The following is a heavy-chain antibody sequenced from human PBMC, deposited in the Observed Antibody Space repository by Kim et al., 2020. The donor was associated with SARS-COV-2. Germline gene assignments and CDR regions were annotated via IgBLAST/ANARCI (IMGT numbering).Heavy chain of an antibody. CDR1: VYTLTELS. V-gene: IGHV1-24*01. Sequence: ASVKVSCKVSVYTLTELSMHGVRQAPRKGLEWTGGFDPEDGETIYAQMFQGRVTMNEDTSTAKAYMELSSLRCADTSRYSFPTLTTVTTMGWFAPWGHGT. D-gene: IGHD4-17*01. CDR2: FDPEDGET. J-gene: IGHJ5*02. CDR3: PTLTTVTTMGWFAP.